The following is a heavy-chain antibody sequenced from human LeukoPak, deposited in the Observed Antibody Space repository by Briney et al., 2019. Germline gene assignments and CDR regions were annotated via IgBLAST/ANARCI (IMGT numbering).Heavy chain of an antibody. Sequence: SETLSLTCAVYGGSFSGYYWSWIRQPPGKGLEWIGEINHSGSTNYNPSLKSRVTISVDTSKNQFSLKLSSVTAADTAVYYCARGGGRFDYWGQGTLVTVSS. V-gene: IGHV4-34*01. D-gene: IGHD4-23*01. CDR3: ARGGGRFDY. J-gene: IGHJ4*02. CDR2: INHSGST. CDR1: GGSFSGYY.